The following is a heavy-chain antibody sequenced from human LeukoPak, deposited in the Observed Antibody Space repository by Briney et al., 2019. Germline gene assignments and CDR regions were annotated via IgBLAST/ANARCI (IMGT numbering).Heavy chain of an antibody. Sequence: SGTLSLTCAVSGGSISSSNWWSWVRQPPGKGLEWIGEIYHSGSTNYNPSLKGRVTISVDKSKNQFSLKLSSVTAADTAVYYCASLQVPAAMTFDYWGQGTLVTVSS. J-gene: IGHJ4*02. D-gene: IGHD2-2*01. CDR2: IYHSGST. V-gene: IGHV4-4*02. CDR1: GGSISSSNW. CDR3: ASLQVPAAMTFDY.